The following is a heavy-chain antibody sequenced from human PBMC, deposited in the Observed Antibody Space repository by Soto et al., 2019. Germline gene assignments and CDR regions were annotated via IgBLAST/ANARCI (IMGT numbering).Heavy chain of an antibody. V-gene: IGHV4-59*02. Sequence: SVPRSVSCRVAGGNGTNYYWSWIRKNTGKGLEWIGYIYYTGSTNYNPSLKSRVTISVDTSKNHFSLNLSSVTAADTAVYYCARSTRGYSGYASHIDNWGQGTQVTVSS. D-gene: IGHD5-12*01. CDR1: GGNGTNYY. CDR3: ARSTRGYSGYASHIDN. J-gene: IGHJ4*02. CDR2: IYYTGST.